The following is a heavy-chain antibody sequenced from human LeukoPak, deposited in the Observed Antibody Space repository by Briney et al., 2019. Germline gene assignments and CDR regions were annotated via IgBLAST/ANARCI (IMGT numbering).Heavy chain of an antibody. V-gene: IGHV4-39*07. Sequence: SETLSLTCTVSGDSISSSSYYWGWIRQPPGKGLEWIGSIYSSGSTYYNPSLKSRLTISVDTSKNQFSLQLSSVTAADTAVYYCAREGIGGYDGERGAIDCWGQGTLVTVSS. CDR1: GDSISSSSYY. D-gene: IGHD5-12*01. CDR2: IYSSGST. CDR3: AREGIGGYDGERGAIDC. J-gene: IGHJ4*02.